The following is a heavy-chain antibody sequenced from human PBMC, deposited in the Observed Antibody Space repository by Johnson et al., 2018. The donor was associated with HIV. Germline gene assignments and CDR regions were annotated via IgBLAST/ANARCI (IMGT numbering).Heavy chain of an antibody. D-gene: IGHD1-26*01. J-gene: IGHJ3*01. CDR2: IHSGGTT. CDR3: ASDGWELLGVAAFDV. Sequence: VQLVESGGGLVQPGGSLRLSCAASDFTVSGNYMSWVRQAPGKGLEWVSLIHSGGTTFYADSVKGRFTISRDNSKNTLYLQMNSLRPEDTAVYYCASDGWELLGVAAFDVWGQGTLVTVSS. CDR1: DFTVSGNY. V-gene: IGHV3-66*02.